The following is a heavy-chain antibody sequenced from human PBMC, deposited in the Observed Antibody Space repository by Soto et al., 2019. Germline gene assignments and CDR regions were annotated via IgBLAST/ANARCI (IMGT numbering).Heavy chain of an antibody. CDR1: GYTFTSYG. V-gene: IGHV1-18*04. CDR3: ARDLYMVVVPAAPWYDYYGMDV. D-gene: IGHD2-2*01. Sequence: QVQLVQSGAEVKKPGASVKVSCKASGYTFTSYGISWVRQAPGPGLEWMGWIIAYNGNTNYAQKLQGRVTMTTDTSTSTAYRELRSLGSDDTAVYYCARDLYMVVVPAAPWYDYYGMDVWGQGTTVTVSS. J-gene: IGHJ6*02. CDR2: IIAYNGNT.